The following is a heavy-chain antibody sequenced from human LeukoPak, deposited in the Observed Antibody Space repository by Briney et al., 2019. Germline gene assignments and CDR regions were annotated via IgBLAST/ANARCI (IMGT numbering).Heavy chain of an antibody. Sequence: PSETLSLTCTVSGGSLSSGDSFWSWIRQPPGTGLEWLGYIYYSGITYYNPSLKSRVTISVDTSKNQFSLKLSSVTAADTAVYYCARDLGYYDSSGYYYRSYFDYWGQGTLVTVSS. D-gene: IGHD3-22*01. CDR2: IYYSGIT. J-gene: IGHJ4*02. CDR1: GGSLSSGDSF. V-gene: IGHV4-30-4*01. CDR3: ARDLGYYDSSGYYYRSYFDY.